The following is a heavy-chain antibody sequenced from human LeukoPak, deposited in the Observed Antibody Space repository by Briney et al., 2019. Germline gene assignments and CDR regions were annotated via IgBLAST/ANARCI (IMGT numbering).Heavy chain of an antibody. V-gene: IGHV4-30-2*01. Sequence: SETLSLTCAVSGGSISSGGYYWSCIRQPPGKGLECIGYIYHSGSTYYNPSLKSRVTISVDRSKNQFSLKLSSVTAADTAVYYCASSLLSTSRGRADYWGQGTLVTVSS. CDR2: IYHSGST. J-gene: IGHJ4*02. CDR1: GGSISSGGYY. D-gene: IGHD2-2*01. CDR3: ASSLLSTSRGRADY.